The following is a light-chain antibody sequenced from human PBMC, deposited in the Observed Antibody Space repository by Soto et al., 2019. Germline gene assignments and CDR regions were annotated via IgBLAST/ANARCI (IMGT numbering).Light chain of an antibody. CDR1: SGDIGDYNY. J-gene: IGLJ1*01. Sequence: QSVLTQPASVSGSPGQSITISCVGTSGDIGDYNYVSWYQQHPGEVPKVIIYDVSNRPSGVSYRFSGTKSGNTASLTVSGLQAEDEADYYCCSYTRSGTLIFGTGTKLTV. V-gene: IGLV2-14*01. CDR2: DVS. CDR3: CSYTRSGTLI.